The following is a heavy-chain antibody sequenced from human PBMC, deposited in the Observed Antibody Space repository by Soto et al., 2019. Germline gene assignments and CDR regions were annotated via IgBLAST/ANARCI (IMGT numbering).Heavy chain of an antibody. CDR1: GGTFSSYA. V-gene: IGHV1-69*06. D-gene: IGHD2-15*01. Sequence: SVKVSCKASGGTFSSYAISWVRQAPGQGLEWMGGIIPIFGTANYAQKFQGRVTITADKSTSTAYMELSSLRSEDTAVYYCARDLGPLCSGGSCYHNWFDPWGQRTLVTVSS. CDR2: IIPIFGTA. J-gene: IGHJ5*02. CDR3: ARDLGPLCSGGSCYHNWFDP.